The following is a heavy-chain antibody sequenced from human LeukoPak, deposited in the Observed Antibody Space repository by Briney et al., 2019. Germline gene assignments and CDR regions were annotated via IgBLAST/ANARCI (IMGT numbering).Heavy chain of an antibody. CDR2: INPNTGGT. V-gene: IGHV1-2*02. D-gene: IGHD2-15*01. CDR1: GYTFTGYY. J-gene: IGHJ4*02. Sequence: ASVKVSCKASGYTFTGYYIHWVRQAPGQGLEWMGWINPNTGGTNYAQRFQGRVTMTRDTSINTAYMELTRLTSDDTAVYYCATDPCSGGTCSMYHLDYWGQGTLVTGSS. CDR3: ATDPCSGGTCSMYHLDY.